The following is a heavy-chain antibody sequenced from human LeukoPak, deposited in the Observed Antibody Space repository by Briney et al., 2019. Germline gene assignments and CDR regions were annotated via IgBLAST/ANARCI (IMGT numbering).Heavy chain of an antibody. V-gene: IGHV3-30*02. CDR1: GFTFSGYG. CDR2: IRYDGSNE. J-gene: IGHJ4*02. CDR3: ARDLDYYGSGSYGGY. D-gene: IGHD3-10*01. Sequence: GGSLRLSCAASGFTFSGYGMHWVRQAPGKGLEWVAFIRYDGSNEYYADSVKGRFTISRDNAKNSLYLQMNSLRAEDTAVYYCARDLDYYGSGSYGGYWGQGTLVTVSS.